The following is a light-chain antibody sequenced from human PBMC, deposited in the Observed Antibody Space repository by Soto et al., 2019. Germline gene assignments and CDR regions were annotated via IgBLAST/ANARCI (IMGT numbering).Light chain of an antibody. V-gene: IGKV1-9*01. CDR1: QDISSF. J-gene: IGKJ4*01. Sequence: DIQLTQSPSFLSASVGDRVTVTCRASQDISSFLAWYHQTPGKAPNLLIYAASTLQSGVPSRFSGSGSGTEFTLTISSLQPEDSATYYCQQLYSYPLTFGGGTKVEIK. CDR3: QQLYSYPLT. CDR2: AAS.